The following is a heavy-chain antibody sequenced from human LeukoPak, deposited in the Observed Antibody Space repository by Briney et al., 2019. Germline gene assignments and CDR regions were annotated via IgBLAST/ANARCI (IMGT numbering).Heavy chain of an antibody. D-gene: IGHD4-11*01. Sequence: GGSLRLSCAASGFXFSNSWIHWVRQAPGKGLVWVSRIDSDGSSPTYADSVKGRFIISRDNAKNTLYLQMSSLRGEDTAMYYCSKGYSNYIDDWGQGTLVTVSS. V-gene: IGHV3-74*01. CDR1: GFXFSNSW. CDR2: IDSDGSSP. J-gene: IGHJ4*02. CDR3: SKGYSNYIDD.